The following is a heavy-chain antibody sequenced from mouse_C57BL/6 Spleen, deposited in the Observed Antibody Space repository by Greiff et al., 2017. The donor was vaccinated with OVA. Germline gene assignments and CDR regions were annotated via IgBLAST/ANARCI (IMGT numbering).Heavy chain of an antibody. Sequence: VKLMESGPGLVAPSQTLSITCTVSGFSLTSYGVSWVRQPPGKGLEWLGVIWGDGSTNYHSDHISGLSTSKENANSEVFLKLNSLQTDDTATYYCAKGVAQATYTWFAYWGQGTLVTVSA. CDR3: AKGVAQATYTWFAY. V-gene: IGHV2-3*01. D-gene: IGHD3-2*02. CDR1: GFSLTSYG. J-gene: IGHJ3*01. CDR2: IWGDGST.